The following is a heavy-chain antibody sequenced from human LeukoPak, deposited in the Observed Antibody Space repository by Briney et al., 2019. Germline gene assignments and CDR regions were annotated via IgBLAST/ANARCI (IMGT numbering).Heavy chain of an antibody. CDR2: IYQSDNT. V-gene: IGHV4-39*01. CDR3: ARQSFTIFGVVIGDHHDAFDI. Sequence: SETLSLTCTVSGGANSGSSCYWGWIRQPPGKGLEWIGSIYQSDNTYYNPSLKSRVTISADTSKDQFSLKLSSVTAADTAVYYCARQSFTIFGVVIGDHHDAFDIWGQGTMVTVSS. D-gene: IGHD3-3*01. CDR1: GGANSGSSCY. J-gene: IGHJ3*02.